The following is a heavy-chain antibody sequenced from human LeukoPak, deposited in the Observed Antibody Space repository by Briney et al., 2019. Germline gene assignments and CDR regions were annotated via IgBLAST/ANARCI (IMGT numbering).Heavy chain of an antibody. Sequence: PSETLSLTCTVSGVPIRNGNYYWSWIRQPPGKGLEWIGSIYFSGKTDYNPSLRSRVSMSVDMSKNQFSLNVNFVTAADTAVYYCARDRNSGYEFDYWGQGTLVIVSS. J-gene: IGHJ4*02. V-gene: IGHV4-30-4*01. D-gene: IGHD5-12*01. CDR2: IYFSGKT. CDR1: GVPIRNGNYY. CDR3: ARDRNSGYEFDY.